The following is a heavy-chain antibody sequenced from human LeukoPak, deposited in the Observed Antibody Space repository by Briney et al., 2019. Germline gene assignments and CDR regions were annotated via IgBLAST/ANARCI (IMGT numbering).Heavy chain of an antibody. D-gene: IGHD3-9*01. Sequence: GGSLRLSCAASGFTFSSYAMSWVRQAPGKGLEWVSAISGSGGSTYYAYSVKGRFTISRDNSKNTLYLQMNSLRAEDTAVYYCAKDRPDYDILTGSSLTDYWGQGTLVTVSS. CDR2: ISGSGGST. CDR1: GFTFSSYA. V-gene: IGHV3-23*01. J-gene: IGHJ4*02. CDR3: AKDRPDYDILTGSSLTDY.